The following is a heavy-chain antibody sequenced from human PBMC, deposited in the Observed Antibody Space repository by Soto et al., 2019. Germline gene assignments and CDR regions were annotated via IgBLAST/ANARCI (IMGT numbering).Heavy chain of an antibody. Sequence: SETLSLTCAVSGDSMSSSDYYWGWIRRPPGKGLEWIGSIYYSGSTNYNPSLQSRVTISVDTSKNQFSLKLRSVTAADTAVYYCARVVTIFGSYYNGMDVWGQGTTVTVSS. CDR2: IYYSGST. J-gene: IGHJ6*02. CDR1: GDSMSSSDYY. V-gene: IGHV4-39*01. D-gene: IGHD3-3*01. CDR3: ARVVTIFGSYYNGMDV.